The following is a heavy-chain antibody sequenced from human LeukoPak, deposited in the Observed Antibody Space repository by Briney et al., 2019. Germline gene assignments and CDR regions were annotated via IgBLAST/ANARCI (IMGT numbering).Heavy chain of an antibody. Sequence: SVKVSCRASGGTFSSYAISWVRQAPGQGLEWMGGIIPIFGTANYAQKFQGRVTITADKSTSTAYMELSSLRSEDTAVYYCARGILWFGEDYYGMDVWGKGTTVTVSS. CDR2: IIPIFGTA. CDR3: ARGILWFGEDYYGMDV. V-gene: IGHV1-69*06. CDR1: GGTFSSYA. D-gene: IGHD3-10*01. J-gene: IGHJ6*04.